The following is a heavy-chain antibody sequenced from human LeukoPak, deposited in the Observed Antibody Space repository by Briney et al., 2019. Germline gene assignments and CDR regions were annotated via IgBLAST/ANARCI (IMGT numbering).Heavy chain of an antibody. CDR3: ARDDSWDSNQFLFDY. D-gene: IGHD3-22*01. CDR1: GFTFSSYW. Sequence: PGGSLRLSCAASGFTFSSYWMSWVRQAPGKGREWVANIKQDGSEKYYVDSVKGRFTISRDNAKNSLYLQMNSLRAEDTAVCYCARDDSWDSNQFLFDYWGQGTLVTVSS. CDR2: IKQDGSEK. J-gene: IGHJ4*02. V-gene: IGHV3-7*01.